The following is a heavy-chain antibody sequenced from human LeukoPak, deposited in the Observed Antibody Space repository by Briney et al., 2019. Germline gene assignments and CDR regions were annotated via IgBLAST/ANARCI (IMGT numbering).Heavy chain of an antibody. V-gene: IGHV3-33*01. D-gene: IGHD1-26*01. Sequence: GGSLRLSCAASGFTFSSYGMHWVRQAPGKGLEWVAVIWYDGSNKYYADSVKGRFTISRDNSKNTLYLQMNSLRAEDTAVYYCVRDGGMTLQRRFFFDYWGRGTLVTVSS. J-gene: IGHJ4*02. CDR1: GFTFSSYG. CDR3: VRDGGMTLQRRFFFDY. CDR2: IWYDGSNK.